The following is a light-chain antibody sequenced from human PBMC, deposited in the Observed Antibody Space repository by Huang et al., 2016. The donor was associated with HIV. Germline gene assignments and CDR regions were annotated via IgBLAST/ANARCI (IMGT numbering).Light chain of an antibody. CDR1: QSISTW. V-gene: IGKV1-5*03. CDR2: EAS. J-gene: IGKJ1*01. Sequence: DIQMTQSSATLSASVGDRIMIACRASQSISTWLAWYQQKPGRAPNLLIYEASTLESGVPSGFSGVGSGTDFTLTISSLQPDDFATYYCQQYNSFPWTFDQGTKVEV. CDR3: QQYNSFPWT.